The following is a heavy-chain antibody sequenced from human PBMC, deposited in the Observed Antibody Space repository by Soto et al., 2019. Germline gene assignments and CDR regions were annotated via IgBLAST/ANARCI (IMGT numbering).Heavy chain of an antibody. J-gene: IGHJ4*02. V-gene: IGHV1-58*01. D-gene: IGHD2-8*01. CDR3: AALGVNFEH. CDR1: GFTFTSSA. Sequence: SVKVSCKASGFTFTSSAVQWVRQARGQRLEWIGWIGVGSGNRHYAQKFQERVTITRDMSTNTAYMELSSLRSEDTAVYYCAALGVNFEHWGQGTLVTVSS. CDR2: IGVGSGNR.